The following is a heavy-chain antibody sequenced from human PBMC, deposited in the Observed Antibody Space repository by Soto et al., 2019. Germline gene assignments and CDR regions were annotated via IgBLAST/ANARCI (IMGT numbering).Heavy chain of an antibody. D-gene: IGHD3-10*01. CDR3: ARDLYYGSGGYRWCDP. J-gene: IGHJ5*02. CDR2: ISAYNGNT. V-gene: IGHV1-18*04. CDR1: GYTFTTYG. Sequence: QVQLVQSGAEVKKPGASVKVSCKASGYTFTTYGITWVRQAPGQGLEWMGWISAYNGNTNYAQKFQGRVTMTTDTPTTTAYMELRSLRSDDTAVYYCARDLYYGSGGYRWCDPWGQGTLVTVSS.